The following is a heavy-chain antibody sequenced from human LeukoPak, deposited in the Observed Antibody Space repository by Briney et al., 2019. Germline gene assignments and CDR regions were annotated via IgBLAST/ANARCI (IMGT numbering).Heavy chain of an antibody. J-gene: IGHJ5*02. CDR3: ARDPTSSSPRLAFFDNWFDP. D-gene: IGHD6-13*01. Sequence: ASVKVSCKASGYTFTGYYMHWVRQAPGQGLEWMGRINPNSGGTNYAQKFQGRVTMTRDTSISTAYMELSRLRSDDTAVYYCARDPTSSSPRLAFFDNWFDPWGQGTLVTVSS. CDR2: INPNSGGT. CDR1: GYTFTGYY. V-gene: IGHV1-2*06.